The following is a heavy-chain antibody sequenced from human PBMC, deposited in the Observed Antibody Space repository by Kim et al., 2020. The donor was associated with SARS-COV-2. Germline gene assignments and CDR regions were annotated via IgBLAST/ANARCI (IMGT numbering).Heavy chain of an antibody. J-gene: IGHJ6*02. V-gene: IGHV1-58*01. CDR2: IVVGSGNT. CDR1: GFTFTSSA. D-gene: IGHD3-22*01. CDR3: AAGPSYYDSSGYDSSYYYYYYGMDV. Sequence: SVKVSCKASGFTFTSSAVQWVRQARGQRLEWIGWIVVGSGNTNYAQKFQERVTITRDMSTSTAYMELSSLRSEDTAVYYCAAGPSYYDSSGYDSSYYYYYYGMDVWGQGTTVTVSS.